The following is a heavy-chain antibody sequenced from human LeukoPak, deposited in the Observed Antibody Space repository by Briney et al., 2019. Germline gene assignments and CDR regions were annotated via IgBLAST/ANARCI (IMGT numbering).Heavy chain of an antibody. CDR1: GNTFAGYY. CDR3: ARGNQDAKGGNNWFDP. J-gene: IGHJ5*02. V-gene: IGHV1-2*02. CDR2: INPSGGST. D-gene: IGHD3-16*01. Sequence: GASVKVSCKASGNTFAGYYVHWVRQAPGQGLEWMGIINPSGGSTSYAQKFQGRVTMTRDTSISTAYMELSRLRSDDTAVYYCARGNQDAKGGNNWFDPWGQGTLVTVSS.